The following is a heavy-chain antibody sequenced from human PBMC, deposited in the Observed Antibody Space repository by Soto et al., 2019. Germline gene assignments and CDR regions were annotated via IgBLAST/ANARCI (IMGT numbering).Heavy chain of an antibody. D-gene: IGHD6-19*01. V-gene: IGHV3-23*01. CDR3: EKVSAVAVAVWFDP. J-gene: IGHJ5*02. Sequence: GVSLRLSCAASGFTFSSYAMSWVRQAPGKGLEWVSAISGSGGSTYYADSVKGRFTISRDNSKNTLYLQMNSLRAEDTAVYYCEKVSAVAVAVWFDPWGQGTLVTVSS. CDR1: GFTFSSYA. CDR2: ISGSGGST.